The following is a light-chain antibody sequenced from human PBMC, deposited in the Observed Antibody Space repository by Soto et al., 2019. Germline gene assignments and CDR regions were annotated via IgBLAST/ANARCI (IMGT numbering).Light chain of an antibody. Sequence: QSVLTQPPSASGTPGQRGTISCSGSSSNIGSNTVNWYQQLPGTAPKLLIYSNNQRPSGVPDRFAGSKSGNSASLAIGGLQADDEADYYCAAWDDSLNGAVFGGGTQLTVL. CDR2: SNN. CDR1: SSNIGSNT. CDR3: AAWDDSLNGAV. J-gene: IGLJ7*01. V-gene: IGLV1-44*01.